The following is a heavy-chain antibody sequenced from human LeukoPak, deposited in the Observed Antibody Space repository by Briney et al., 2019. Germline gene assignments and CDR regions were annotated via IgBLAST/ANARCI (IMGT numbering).Heavy chain of an antibody. CDR2: ISWNSGSI. Sequence: GGSLRLSCAASGFTFDDYAMHWVRQAPGKGLERVSGISWNSGSIGYADSVKGRFTISRDNAKNSLYLQMNSLRAEDMALYYCAKDMSGRGSNYFDAFDIWGQGTMVTVSS. J-gene: IGHJ3*02. D-gene: IGHD1-7*01. V-gene: IGHV3-9*03. CDR3: AKDMSGRGSNYFDAFDI. CDR1: GFTFDDYA.